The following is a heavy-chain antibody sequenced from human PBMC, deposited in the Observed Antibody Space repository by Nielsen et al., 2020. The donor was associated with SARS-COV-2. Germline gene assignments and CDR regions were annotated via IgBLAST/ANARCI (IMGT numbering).Heavy chain of an antibody. CDR3: VKDKTWNACDF. V-gene: IGHV3-74*01. CDR2: INTDGSGT. J-gene: IGHJ3*01. CDR1: GFTFSTYW. Sequence: GESLKISCAASGFTFSTYWMNWVRQVPGKGLEWVSRINTDGSGTDYADSVKGRFTISRDNAKNTLFLQMDSLTTEDTAVYYCVKDKTWNACDFWGQGTMVTVSS.